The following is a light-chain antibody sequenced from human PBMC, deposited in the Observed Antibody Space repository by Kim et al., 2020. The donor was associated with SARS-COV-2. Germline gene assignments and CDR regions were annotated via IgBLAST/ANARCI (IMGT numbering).Light chain of an antibody. J-gene: IGKJ5*01. Sequence: SAYVGDRVTITCRASQDISSSLAWFQQKPGKGPKLLIYDAFSLESGVPSRFSGSGSGTDFTLTISSLQPEDSATYYCQQFNYLITFGQGTRLEIK. CDR2: DAF. CDR1: QDISSS. V-gene: IGKV1D-13*01. CDR3: QQFNYLIT.